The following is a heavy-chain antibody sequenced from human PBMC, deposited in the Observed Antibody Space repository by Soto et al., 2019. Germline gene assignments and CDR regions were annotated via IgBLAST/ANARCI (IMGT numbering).Heavy chain of an antibody. CDR2: ISDSGGST. V-gene: IGHV3-23*01. D-gene: IGHD2-2*01. Sequence: GSLRLSCAASGFTFSSFAMSWVRQAPGKGLEWVSTISDSGGSTYYADSVKGRFTISRDNSKNTLYLQMNSLRAEDTALYYCAKDSFGSSTPGYCGMDVWGQGTTVTVSS. J-gene: IGHJ6*02. CDR1: GFTFSSFA. CDR3: AKDSFGSSTPGYCGMDV.